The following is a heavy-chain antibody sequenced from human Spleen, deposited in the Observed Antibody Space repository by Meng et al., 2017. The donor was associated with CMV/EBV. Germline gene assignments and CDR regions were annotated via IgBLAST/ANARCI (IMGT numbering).Heavy chain of an antibody. Sequence: ETLSLTCTVSGGSISSSSYFWGWIRQPPGKGLEWVSLIYSGGSATYYADSVKGRFTISRDNSENTLYLQMNSLRAADTAIYYCAKVSINYDWFDPWGQGTLVTVSS. CDR1: GGSISSSSYF. CDR2: IYSGGSAT. D-gene: IGHD4-11*01. CDR3: AKVSINYDWFDP. J-gene: IGHJ5*02. V-gene: IGHV3-23*03.